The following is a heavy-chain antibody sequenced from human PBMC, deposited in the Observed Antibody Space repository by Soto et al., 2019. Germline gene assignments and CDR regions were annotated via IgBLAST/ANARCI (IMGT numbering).Heavy chain of an antibody. CDR1: GFTFSSYA. V-gene: IGHV3-23*01. J-gene: IGHJ4*02. D-gene: IGHD5-18*01. CDR2: ISGSGGST. Sequence: GGSLRLSCAASGFTFSSYAMHWVRQAPGKGLEWVSAISGSGGSTYYADSVKGRFTISRDNSKNTLYLQMNSLRAEDTAVYYCANLDEGYNPRDYWGQGTLVTVSS. CDR3: ANLDEGYNPRDY.